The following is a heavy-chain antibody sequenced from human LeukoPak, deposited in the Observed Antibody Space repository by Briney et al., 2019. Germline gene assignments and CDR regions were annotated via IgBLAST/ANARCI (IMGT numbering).Heavy chain of an antibody. CDR3: ARVEFLEWLLPPFDY. CDR2: ISAYNGNT. V-gene: IGHV1-18*01. D-gene: IGHD3-3*01. J-gene: IGHJ4*02. Sequence: GASVKVSCKASGYTFTSYGISWVRQAPGQGLEWMGWISAYNGNTNYAQELQGRVTMTTDTSTSTAYMELRSLRSDDTAVYYCARVEFLEWLLPPFDYWGQGTLVTVSS. CDR1: GYTFTSYG.